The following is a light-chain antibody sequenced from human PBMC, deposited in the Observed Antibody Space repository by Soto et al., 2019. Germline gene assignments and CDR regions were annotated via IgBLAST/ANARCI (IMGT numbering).Light chain of an antibody. CDR2: GNS. CDR1: SSNIGAGYD. CDR3: QSYDNILSV. V-gene: IGLV1-40*01. J-gene: IGLJ2*01. Sequence: QLVLTQPPSVSGAPGQRVTISCTGSSSNIGAGYDVHWYQQVPGTAPKLVIYGNSNRPSGVPDRFSGSKSGTSASLAITGLQAEDEADYYCQSYDNILSVFGGGTQLTVL.